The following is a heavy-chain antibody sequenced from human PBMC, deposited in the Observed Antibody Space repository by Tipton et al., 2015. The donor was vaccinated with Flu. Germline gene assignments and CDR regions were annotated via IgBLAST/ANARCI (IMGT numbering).Heavy chain of an antibody. CDR1: GGSISNYY. Sequence: TLSLTCTVSGGSISNYYWSWIRQPPGKVLEWIGYIYYSGRTNYNPSLKSQVTMSVDTSKSQFYLRLSTLTASDTAVYYCARHIYAQLGPPYFDFWGPGSLVTVSS. CDR2: IYYSGRT. V-gene: IGHV4-59*08. D-gene: IGHD1-1*01. J-gene: IGHJ4*02. CDR3: ARHIYAQLGPPYFDF.